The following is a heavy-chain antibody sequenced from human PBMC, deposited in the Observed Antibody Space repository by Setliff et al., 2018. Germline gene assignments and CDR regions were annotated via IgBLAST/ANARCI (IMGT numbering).Heavy chain of an antibody. Sequence: KPSETLSLTCTVSGYSISSGYYWGWIRQPPGKGLEWIGCIYYSGSTYYNPSLKSRVTISLDTSKNQFSLKLSSVTAADTAVYCCASRATYYNFWSGYYLYWGQGTLVTVSS. CDR3: ASRATYYNFWSGYYLY. CDR2: IYYSGST. D-gene: IGHD3-3*01. V-gene: IGHV4-38-2*02. CDR1: GYSISSGYY. J-gene: IGHJ4*02.